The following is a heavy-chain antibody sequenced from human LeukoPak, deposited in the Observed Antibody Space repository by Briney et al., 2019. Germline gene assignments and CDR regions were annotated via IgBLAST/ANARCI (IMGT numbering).Heavy chain of an antibody. D-gene: IGHD2-2*01. CDR3: ATGSPKYQLLFPWGY. Sequence: GGSLRLSCAASGFTFNSYAMHWVRQAPGKGLEWVAIISYDGSNKYYADSVKGRFTISRDNSKNTLYLQMNSLRAEDTAVYYCATGSPKYQLLFPWGYWGQGTLVTVSS. CDR2: ISYDGSNK. CDR1: GFTFNSYA. V-gene: IGHV3-30-3*01. J-gene: IGHJ4*02.